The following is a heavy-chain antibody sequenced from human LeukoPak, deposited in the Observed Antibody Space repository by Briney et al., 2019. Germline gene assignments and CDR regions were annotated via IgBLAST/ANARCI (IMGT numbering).Heavy chain of an antibody. CDR1: GYSFTIYW. J-gene: IGHJ3*02. V-gene: IGHV5-51*01. D-gene: IGHD3-3*01. CDR3: ARTYYDFWSGQEAFDI. Sequence: GESLKISCKGSGYSFTIYWIGWVRQMPGKGLEWMGIIYPGDSDTRYSPSFQGQVTISADKSISTAYLQWSSLKASDTAMYYCARTYYDFWSGQEAFDIWGQGTMVTVSS. CDR2: IYPGDSDT.